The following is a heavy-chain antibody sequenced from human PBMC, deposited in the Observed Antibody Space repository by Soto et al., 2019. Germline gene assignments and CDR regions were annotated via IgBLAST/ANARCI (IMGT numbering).Heavy chain of an antibody. J-gene: IGHJ6*02. D-gene: IGHD4-17*01. CDR3: AKQSRTGPHSNRRGYYYYGMDV. CDR2: ISGSGGST. CDR1: GFTFSSYA. Sequence: GGSLRLSCAASGFTFSSYAMSWVRQAPGKGLEWVSAISGSGGSTYYADSVKGRFTISRDNSKNTLYLQMNSLRAEDTAVYYCAKQSRTGPHSNRRGYYYYGMDVWGQGTTVTVSS. V-gene: IGHV3-23*01.